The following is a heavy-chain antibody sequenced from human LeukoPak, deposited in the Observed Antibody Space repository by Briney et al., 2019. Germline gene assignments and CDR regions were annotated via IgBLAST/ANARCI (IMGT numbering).Heavy chain of an antibody. CDR1: GYTFTGYY. CDR2: INPSGGST. D-gene: IGHD5-24*01. J-gene: IGHJ6*03. V-gene: IGHV1-46*01. Sequence: ASVKVSCKASGYTFTGYYMHWVRQAPGQGLEWMGIINPSGGSTSYAQKFQGRVTMTRDTSISTAYMELSSLRSEDTAVYYCARVEMATISHYYYYYYMDVWGKGTTVTVSS. CDR3: ARVEMATISHYYYYYYMDV.